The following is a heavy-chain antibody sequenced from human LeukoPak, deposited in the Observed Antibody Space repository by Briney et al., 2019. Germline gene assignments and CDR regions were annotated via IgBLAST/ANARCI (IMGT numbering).Heavy chain of an antibody. V-gene: IGHV3-74*01. J-gene: IGHJ4*02. CDR1: GFTFSRYW. Sequence: GGSLRLSCAASGFTFSRYWMHWVRQVPGKGLVWVSRINDDGSITSYADSVKGRFTVSRDNAKNTLYLQMNSLRAEDTAVYYCASHSVYDFLFDYWGQGTLVTVSS. CDR2: INDDGSIT. CDR3: ASHSVYDFLFDY. D-gene: IGHD5/OR15-5a*01.